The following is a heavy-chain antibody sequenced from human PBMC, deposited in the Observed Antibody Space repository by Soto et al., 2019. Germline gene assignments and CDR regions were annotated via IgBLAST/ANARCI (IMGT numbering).Heavy chain of an antibody. CDR3: ARDPNWAAAGNIRRDNWFDP. CDR1: GYTFTSYG. J-gene: IGHJ5*02. V-gene: IGHV1-18*04. CDR2: ISAYTGNT. Sequence: QVQLVQSGAEVKKPGASVKVSCKASGYTFTSYGISWVRQAPGQGLEWMGWISAYTGNTNYAQKLQGRVTMTTDTSTSTAYMELRSLRADDTAVHYCARDPNWAAAGNIRRDNWFDPWGQGTLVTVSS. D-gene: IGHD6-13*01.